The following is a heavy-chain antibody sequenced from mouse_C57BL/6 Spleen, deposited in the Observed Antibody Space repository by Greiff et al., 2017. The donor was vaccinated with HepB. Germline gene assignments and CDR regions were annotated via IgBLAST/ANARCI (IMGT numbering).Heavy chain of an antibody. CDR3: ARDRSSYYFDY. CDR2: ISDGGSYT. Sequence: EVKLVESGGGLVKPGGSLKLSCAASGFTFSSYAMSWVRQTPEKRLEWVATISDGGSYTYYPDKVKGRFTISRDNDKNNLYLQMSHLKSEDTAMYYCARDRSSYYFDYWGQGTTLTVSS. V-gene: IGHV5-4*01. CDR1: GFTFSSYA. J-gene: IGHJ2*01.